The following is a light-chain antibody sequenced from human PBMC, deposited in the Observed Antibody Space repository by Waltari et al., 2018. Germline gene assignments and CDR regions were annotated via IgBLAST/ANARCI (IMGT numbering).Light chain of an antibody. J-gene: IGKJ2*01. CDR1: QSLLHSNGYNY. CDR3: MQILQPART. Sequence: DILMTQSPLSLPVTPGEPASISCRSSQSLLHSNGYNYLDWYLQKPGQSPQVLIYLGSNRASGVPDRFRVSGSGTDFTLNISRVEAEYVGVYYCMQILQPARTFGQGTRLEIK. V-gene: IGKV2-28*01. CDR2: LGS.